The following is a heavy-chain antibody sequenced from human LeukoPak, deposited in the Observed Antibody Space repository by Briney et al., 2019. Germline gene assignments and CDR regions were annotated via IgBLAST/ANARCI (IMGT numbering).Heavy chain of an antibody. V-gene: IGHV3-30*03. J-gene: IGHJ5*01. CDR2: ISYDGSNK. CDR3: ARDGPRVPTIFGTFDS. D-gene: IGHD3-3*01. CDR1: GFTFSSYG. Sequence: GGSLRLSCAASGFTFSSYGMHWVRQAPGKGLEWVAVISYDGSNKYYADSVKGRFTISRDNSKNTLYLQMNSLGVEDTAVYYCARDGPRVPTIFGTFDSWGRGTLVTVSS.